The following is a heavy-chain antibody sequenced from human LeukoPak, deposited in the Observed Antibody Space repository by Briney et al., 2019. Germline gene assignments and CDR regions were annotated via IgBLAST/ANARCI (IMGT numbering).Heavy chain of an antibody. D-gene: IGHD3-22*01. Sequence: SETLSLTCAVYGGSFNDHYWTWIRQPPGKGLEWIGEINHSGSTKHNPSLKSRVTISVDTSKNQFSLKLSSVTAADAAVYFCARGHYDSTGYYFRGIDYWGQGTLVTVSS. CDR3: ARGHYDSTGYYFRGIDY. J-gene: IGHJ4*02. V-gene: IGHV4-34*01. CDR1: GGSFNDHY. CDR2: INHSGST.